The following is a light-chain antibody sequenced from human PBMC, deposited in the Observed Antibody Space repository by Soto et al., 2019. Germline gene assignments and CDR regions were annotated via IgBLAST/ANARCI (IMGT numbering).Light chain of an antibody. CDR3: AAWDDSLTGRV. CDR1: SSNIGAGYD. J-gene: IGLJ3*02. Sequence: QSVLTQPPSVSGAPGQRVTISCTGSSSNIGAGYDVHWYQQRPGTAPKLLIYNDDQRPSGVPDRFSGSKSGTSASLGISGLRSEDEADYYCAAWDDSLTGRVFGGGTKLTVL. V-gene: IGLV1-47*02. CDR2: NDD.